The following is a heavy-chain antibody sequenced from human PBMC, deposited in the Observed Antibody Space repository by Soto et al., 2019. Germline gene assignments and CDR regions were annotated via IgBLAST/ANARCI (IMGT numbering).Heavy chain of an antibody. CDR2: TRNKANSYTT. D-gene: IGHD1-26*01. J-gene: IGHJ6*02. CDR1: GFTFSDHY. CDR3: ARGAKPLAVIGGYYYYYGMDV. V-gene: IGHV3-72*01. Sequence: PGGSLRLSCAASGFTFSDHYMDWVRQAPGKGLEWVGRTRNKANSYTTEYAASVKGRFTISRDDSKNSLYLQMNSLKTEDTAVYYCARGAKPLAVIGGYYYYYGMDVWGQGTTVTVSS.